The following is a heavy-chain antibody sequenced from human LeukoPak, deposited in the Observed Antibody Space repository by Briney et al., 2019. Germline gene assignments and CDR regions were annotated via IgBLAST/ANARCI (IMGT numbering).Heavy chain of an antibody. V-gene: IGHV4-59*01. D-gene: IGHD1-26*01. CDR2: IYYSGST. CDR3: ARGREWEPKVFDY. CDR1: GGSISSYY. J-gene: IGHJ4*02. Sequence: SETLSLTCTVSGGSISSYYWSWIRQPPGKGLEWIGYIYYSGSTNYNPSLKSRVTISVDTSKNQFSLKLSSVTAADTAVYYCARGREWEPKVFDYWGQGTLVTVSS.